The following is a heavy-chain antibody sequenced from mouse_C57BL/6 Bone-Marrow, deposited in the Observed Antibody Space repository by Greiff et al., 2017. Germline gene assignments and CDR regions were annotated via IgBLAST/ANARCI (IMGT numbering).Heavy chain of an antibody. CDR3: ASWGLLRGDY. CDR1: GYTFTSYW. D-gene: IGHD1-1*01. CDR2: IHPNSGST. Sequence: QVQLQQPGAELVKPGASVKLSCKASGYTFTSYWMHWVKQRPGQGLEWIGMIHPNSGSTNYNEKFKSKATLTVAKSSSTAYMQLSSLPSEDSAVYYCASWGLLRGDYWGQGTTLTVSS. V-gene: IGHV1-64*01. J-gene: IGHJ2*01.